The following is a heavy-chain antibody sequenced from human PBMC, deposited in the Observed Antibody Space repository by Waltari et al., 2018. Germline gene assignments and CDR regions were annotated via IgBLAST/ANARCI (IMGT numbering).Heavy chain of an antibody. Sequence: EFQLVESGGGLVKPGGSLRLSCVASGFSFNAYPMNWVRHTPEKGLEWVSSIGSSSTYTYYADSVKGRFTISRDNAANSLHLEMNALRPEDTAVYYCASHLEDFYYYMDVWGKGTTVTVSS. V-gene: IGHV3-21*06. CDR1: GFSFNAYP. CDR3: ASHLEDFYYYMDV. CDR2: IGSSSTYT. J-gene: IGHJ6*03.